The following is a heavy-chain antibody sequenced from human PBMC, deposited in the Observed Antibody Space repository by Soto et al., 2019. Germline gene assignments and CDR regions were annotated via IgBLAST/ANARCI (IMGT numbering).Heavy chain of an antibody. CDR2: ISGSGDRT. CDR1: GFTISNYP. D-gene: IGHD2-21*01. Sequence: EVQLLESGGGLVQPGGSLRLSCAASGFTISNYPMSWVRQAPGKGLEWVSGISGSGDRTYYADSVKGRFTISKDISENSLSLKLDRLRVEDTALYFGVKDDVANPSTEPYWGQGTLVTVSS. J-gene: IGHJ4*02. V-gene: IGHV3-23*01. CDR3: VKDDVANPSTEPY.